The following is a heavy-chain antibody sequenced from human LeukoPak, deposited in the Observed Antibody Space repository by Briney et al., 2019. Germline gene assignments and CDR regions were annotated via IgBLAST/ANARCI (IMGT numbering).Heavy chain of an antibody. Sequence: ASVKVSCKASGYTFTSYTMNWVRQAPGQGLEWMGWINTNTGDPTYAQGFTGRFVFSLDTSVSTAYLQISSPEAEDTAVYYCARGGMTWIQLWLLDYWGQGTLVTASS. D-gene: IGHD5-18*01. V-gene: IGHV7-4-1*02. CDR1: GYTFTSYT. CDR2: INTNTGDP. CDR3: ARGGMTWIQLWLLDY. J-gene: IGHJ4*02.